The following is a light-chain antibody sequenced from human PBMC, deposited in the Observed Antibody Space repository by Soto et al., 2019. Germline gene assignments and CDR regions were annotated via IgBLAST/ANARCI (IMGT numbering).Light chain of an antibody. CDR3: QQLNNYPYT. Sequence: DIQLTQSPSFLSASVVDRVTITCLASQGISSYLAWYQQKPGKAPKLLISAASTLQSGVPSKFSGSGSGTEFTLTISSLQPEDFATYYCQQLNNYPYTFGQGTKLEI. CDR1: QGISSY. V-gene: IGKV1-9*01. J-gene: IGKJ2*01. CDR2: AAS.